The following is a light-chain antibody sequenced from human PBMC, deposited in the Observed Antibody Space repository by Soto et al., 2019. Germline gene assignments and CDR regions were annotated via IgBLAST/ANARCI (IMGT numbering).Light chain of an antibody. V-gene: IGKV1-5*03. J-gene: IGKJ1*01. CDR1: QSISSW. Sequence: DIQMTQSPSTLSASVGDRVTITCRASQSISSWLAWYQQKPGKAPKLLIYKASSLESGVPSRFSVSGSGTEFTLTISSLQPDDFATYYCQQYNSYPLTFGQGTKVEIK. CDR2: KAS. CDR3: QQYNSYPLT.